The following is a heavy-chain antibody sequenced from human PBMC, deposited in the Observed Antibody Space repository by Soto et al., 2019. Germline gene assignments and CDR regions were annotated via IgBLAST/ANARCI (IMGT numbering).Heavy chain of an antibody. D-gene: IGHD6-13*01. CDR1: GFTFNNSW. CDR3: TTLGIIAAASFDF. Sequence: PGGSLRLSCAASGFTFNNSWMNWVRQAPGEGLEWVGRIKSKSAGGTADFAAPVKGRFTISRDDSKNTLYLQMNSLKIEDTAVYYCTTLGIIAAASFDFWGQGTLVTVSS. CDR2: IKSKSAGGTA. J-gene: IGHJ4*02. V-gene: IGHV3-15*07.